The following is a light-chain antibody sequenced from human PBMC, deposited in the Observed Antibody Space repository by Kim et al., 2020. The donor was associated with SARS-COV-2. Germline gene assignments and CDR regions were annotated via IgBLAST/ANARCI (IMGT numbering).Light chain of an antibody. CDR3: QKYNSAPFT. V-gene: IGKV1-27*01. CDR1: QCIGSY. Sequence: TLIGYSATSTCRASQCIGSYLAWHQQIPGKAPRLLIFAASTLQSGVPSRLSGSGTGTEFTLTISSLQPEDVAFYYCQKYNSAPFTFGPGTRVDIK. J-gene: IGKJ3*01. CDR2: AAS.